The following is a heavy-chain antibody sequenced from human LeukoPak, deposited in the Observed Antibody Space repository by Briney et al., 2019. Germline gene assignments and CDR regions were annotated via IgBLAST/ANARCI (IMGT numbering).Heavy chain of an antibody. V-gene: IGHV5-51*01. CDR2: IYPGDSDT. CDR3: ARHLRGYDYVWGSYRYTPGSFDY. D-gene: IGHD3-16*02. Sequence: GESLKISCKGSGYSFTSYWIGWVRQMPGKGLEWMGIIYPGDSDTRYSPSFQGQVTISADKSISTAYLQWSSLKASDTAMYYCARHLRGYDYVWGSYRYTPGSFDYWGQGTLVTVSS. CDR1: GYSFTSYW. J-gene: IGHJ4*02.